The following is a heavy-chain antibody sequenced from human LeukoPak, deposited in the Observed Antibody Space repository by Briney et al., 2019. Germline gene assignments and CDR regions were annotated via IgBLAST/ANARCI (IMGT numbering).Heavy chain of an antibody. CDR3: ARGGGSGWYIDY. CDR2: IHHSGST. Sequence: PSETLSLTCAVYGGSFSEYYWSWIRQPPGKGLEWIGEIHHSGSTSHNPSLKSRVTMSVDTSKNQFSLKLSSVTAADTALYYCARGGGSGWYIDYWGQGTPVAVSS. V-gene: IGHV4-34*01. D-gene: IGHD6-19*01. CDR1: GGSFSEYY. J-gene: IGHJ4*02.